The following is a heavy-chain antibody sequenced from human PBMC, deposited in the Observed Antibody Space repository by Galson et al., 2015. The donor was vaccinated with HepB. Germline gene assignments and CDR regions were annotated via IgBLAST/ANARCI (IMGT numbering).Heavy chain of an antibody. CDR2: MSGSGGST. D-gene: IGHD6-13*01. V-gene: IGHV3-23*01. J-gene: IGHJ4*02. CDR3: AKDLASSSSWYRGDY. Sequence: SLRLSCAASGFTFSSYSMNWVRQAPGKGLEWVSTMSGSGGSTYYADSVKGRFTISRDNSKNTLYMQMNSLRAEDTALYYCAKDLASSSSWYRGDYGGQGT. CDR1: GFTFSSYS.